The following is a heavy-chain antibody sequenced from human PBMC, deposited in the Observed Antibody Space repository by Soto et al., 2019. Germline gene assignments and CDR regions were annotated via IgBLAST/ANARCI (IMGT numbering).Heavy chain of an antibody. CDR2: ICYSGSN. Sequence: SESLSLTCAVSGGSISSYYWSWVRQPPGKGLEWIGYICYSGSNNYNPSLKSGGTISVSTYKNQFSFKLISVTAADTAVYYCSRDKYYYDSSGSDYYYYGMDVWGQGTTVTVS. V-gene: IGHV4-59*01. J-gene: IGHJ6*02. CDR3: SRDKYYYDSSGSDYYYYGMDV. D-gene: IGHD3-22*01. CDR1: GGSISSYY.